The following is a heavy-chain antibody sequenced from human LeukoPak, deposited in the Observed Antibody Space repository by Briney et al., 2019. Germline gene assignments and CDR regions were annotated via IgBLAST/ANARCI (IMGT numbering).Heavy chain of an antibody. CDR2: LTDSGDAT. J-gene: IGHJ4*02. Sequence: GGSLRLSCAVSGFTFSHYAMSWVRQAPGTGLEWVGSLTDSGDATYYADSVKGRLTISRDNSNSTLYLHISGLRDEDTAVYYCAGPTCLRGAYCNTNFWGQGTLVTVSS. V-gene: IGHV3-23*01. CDR1: GFTFSHYA. D-gene: IGHD2/OR15-2a*01. CDR3: AGPTCLRGAYCNTNF.